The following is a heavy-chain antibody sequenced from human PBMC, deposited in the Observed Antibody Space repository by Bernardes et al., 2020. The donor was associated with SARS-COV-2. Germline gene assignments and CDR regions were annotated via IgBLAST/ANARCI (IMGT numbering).Heavy chain of an antibody. D-gene: IGHD3-10*01. Sequence: SETLSLTCAVYGGSFSGYYWSWIRQPPGKGLEWIGYIYHSGSTYYNPSLKSRVTISVDRSKNQFSLKLSSVTAADTAVYYCASYGSGSYYNDDAFDIWGQGTMVTVSS. V-gene: IGHV4-30-2*01. CDR3: ASYGSGSYYNDDAFDI. J-gene: IGHJ3*02. CDR2: IYHSGST. CDR1: GGSFSGYY.